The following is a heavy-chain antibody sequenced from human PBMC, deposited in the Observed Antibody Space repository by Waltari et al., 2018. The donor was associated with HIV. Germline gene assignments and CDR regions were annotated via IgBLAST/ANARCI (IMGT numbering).Heavy chain of an antibody. Sequence: QVQLVQSGAEVKKPGASVKVSCKASGYTFTSSDINWVRQATGQGLEWMGWMNPNSGNTGYAQKFQGRVTMTRNTSISTAYMELSSLRSEDTAVYYCVAGSGRYGSGWFDPWGQGTLVTVSS. J-gene: IGHJ5*02. CDR1: GYTFTSSD. CDR3: VAGSGRYGSGWFDP. D-gene: IGHD6-19*01. V-gene: IGHV1-8*02. CDR2: MNPNSGNT.